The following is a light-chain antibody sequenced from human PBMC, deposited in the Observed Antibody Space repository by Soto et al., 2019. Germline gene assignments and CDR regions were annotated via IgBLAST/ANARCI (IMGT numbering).Light chain of an antibody. CDR3: QHRSNWPS. V-gene: IGKV3-11*01. CDR1: QGVSSY. J-gene: IGKJ3*01. Sequence: EIVLTHSAATLSLSPGERATLSCRASQGVSSYLAWYQPKPGQATRLLIYDASNRATGIPARFSGSGSRTDFTLTIISLEPEDFAVYYCQHRSNWPSFGPGTKVDIK. CDR2: DAS.